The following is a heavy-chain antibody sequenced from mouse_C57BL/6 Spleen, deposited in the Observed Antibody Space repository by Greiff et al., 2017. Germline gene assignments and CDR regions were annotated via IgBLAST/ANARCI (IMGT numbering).Heavy chain of an antibody. V-gene: IGHV14-2*01. CDR2: IDPEDGET. J-gene: IGHJ3*01. CDR3: ASGRFYGSSYAWFAY. CDR1: GFNIKDYY. Sequence: VQLKQSGVELVKPGASVKLSCTASGFNIKDYYMHWVKQRTEQGLEWIGRIDPEDGETKYAPKFQGKATITADTSSNTAYLQLSSLTSEDTAVYYCASGRFYGSSYAWFAYWGQGTLVTVSA. D-gene: IGHD1-1*01.